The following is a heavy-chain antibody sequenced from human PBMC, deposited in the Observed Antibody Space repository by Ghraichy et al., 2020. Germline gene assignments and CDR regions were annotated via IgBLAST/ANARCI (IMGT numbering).Heavy chain of an antibody. CDR3: ARGPRGLRFTVEYFQH. CDR2: ISSSGSTI. Sequence: GGSLRFSCAASGFTFSDYYMSWIRQAPGKGLEWVSYISSSGSTIYYADSVKGRFTISRDNAKNSLYLQMNSLRAEDTAVYYCARGPRGLRFTVEYFQHWGQGTLVTVSS. D-gene: IGHD5-12*01. J-gene: IGHJ1*01. CDR1: GFTFSDYY. V-gene: IGHV3-11*01.